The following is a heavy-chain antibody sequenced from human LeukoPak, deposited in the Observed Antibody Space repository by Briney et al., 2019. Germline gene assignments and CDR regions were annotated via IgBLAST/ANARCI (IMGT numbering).Heavy chain of an antibody. V-gene: IGHV4-31*03. Sequence: SQTLSLTCTVSGGSISSGGYYWSWIRQHPGKGLEWIGYIYYSGSTYYNPSLKSRVTISVDTSKNQFSLKLSSATAADTAVYYCARWTDYSNRGLDYWGQGTLVTVSS. D-gene: IGHD4-11*01. CDR2: IYYSGST. CDR1: GGSISSGGYY. J-gene: IGHJ4*02. CDR3: ARWTDYSNRGLDY.